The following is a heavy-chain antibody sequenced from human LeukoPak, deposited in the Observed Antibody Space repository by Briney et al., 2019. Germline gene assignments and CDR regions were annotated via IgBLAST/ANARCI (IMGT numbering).Heavy chain of an antibody. CDR2: IYYSGST. Sequence: PSETLSLTCTVSGGSISSYYWSWIRQPPGKGLEWIGYIYYSGSTNYNPSLKSRVTISVDTSKNQFSLKLSSVTAADTAGYYCARLSHNWGARYLGGGGVYGMDVWGQGTTVTVSS. CDR3: ARLSHNWGARYLGGGGVYGMDV. J-gene: IGHJ6*02. V-gene: IGHV4-59*08. CDR1: GGSISSYY. D-gene: IGHD3-10*01.